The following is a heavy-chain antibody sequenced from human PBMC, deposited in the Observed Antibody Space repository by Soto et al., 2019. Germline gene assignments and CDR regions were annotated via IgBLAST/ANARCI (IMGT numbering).Heavy chain of an antibody. CDR1: RFTFSSYA. CDR2: ISGSGGST. J-gene: IGHJ4*02. D-gene: IGHD3-3*01. CDR3: AKELGGYYDFWSGYPGGFFDY. V-gene: IGHV3-23*01. Sequence: GGSLRLSCAASRFTFSSYAMSWVRQAPGKGLEWVSAISGSGGSTSYADSVEGRFTVSRDNSKNTLYLQMNNLRAEDTAVYYCAKELGGYYDFWSGYPGGFFDYWGQGTLVTVSS.